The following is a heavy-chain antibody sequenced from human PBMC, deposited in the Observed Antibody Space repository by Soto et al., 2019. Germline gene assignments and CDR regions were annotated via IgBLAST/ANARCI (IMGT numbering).Heavy chain of an antibody. CDR1: GGSFRSSA. V-gene: IGHV1-69*06. J-gene: IGHJ6*02. Sequence: QVQLVQSGAEVKEPGSSVKVSCKASGGSFRSSAISWVRQAPVQGLEWMGEIIPVFDKANYAQKFQGRLLITADTSTSTAYMELSSLRSEDTAVYYCARSLDVGALYYGMDVWGQGTSVTVSS. D-gene: IGHD1-26*01. CDR3: ARSLDVGALYYGMDV. CDR2: IIPVFDKA.